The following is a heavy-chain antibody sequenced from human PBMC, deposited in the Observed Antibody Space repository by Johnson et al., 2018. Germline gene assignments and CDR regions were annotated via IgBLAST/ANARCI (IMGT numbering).Heavy chain of an antibody. CDR2: IYYSGTT. CDR1: GGSISSYY. Sequence: QVQLQESGPGLVKPSETLSLTCSVSGGSISSYYWSWIRQPPGKGLDFIGHIYYSGTTDYNPSLRSRVSMSVDTSNNQFSLRLSSVTAADTAVYYCARISGVPLNAGGYYVYFDDLGQGTLVTVCS. CDR3: ARISGVPLNAGGYYVYFDD. V-gene: IGHV4-59*08. D-gene: IGHD3-22*01. J-gene: IGHJ4*02.